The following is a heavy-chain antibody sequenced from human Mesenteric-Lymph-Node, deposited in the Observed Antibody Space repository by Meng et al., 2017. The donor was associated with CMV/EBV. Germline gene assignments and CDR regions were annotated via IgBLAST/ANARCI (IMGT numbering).Heavy chain of an antibody. Sequence: ASVKVSCKASGYTFSDYYMHWVRQAPGEGLEWMGWINPNSGGTNYAQKFQGRVTMTRDTSISTVYIELSRLRFDDTAVYYCARAWYCSDNTCYKGFDYWGQGTLVTVSS. D-gene: IGHD2-2*02. CDR2: INPNSGGT. J-gene: IGHJ4*02. V-gene: IGHV1-2*02. CDR1: GYTFSDYY. CDR3: ARAWYCSDNTCYKGFDY.